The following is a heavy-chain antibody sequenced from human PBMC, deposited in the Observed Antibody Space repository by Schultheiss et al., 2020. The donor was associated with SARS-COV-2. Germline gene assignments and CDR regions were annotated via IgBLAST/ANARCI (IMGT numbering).Heavy chain of an antibody. CDR2: IDWDDDK. D-gene: IGHD6-19*01. V-gene: IGHV2-70*01. CDR1: GFSLSTSGMC. J-gene: IGHJ2*01. Sequence: SGPTLVKPTQTLTLTCTFSGFSLSTSGMCVSWIRQLPGKALEWLALIDWDDDKYYSTSLKSRLTISKDTSKSQVVLTMTNMDPVDTATYYCARILSGWYASGWYFDLWGRGTLVTVDS. CDR3: ARILSGWYASGWYFDL.